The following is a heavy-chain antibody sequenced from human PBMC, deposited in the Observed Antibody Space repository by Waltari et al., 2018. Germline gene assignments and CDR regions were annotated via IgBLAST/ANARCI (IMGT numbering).Heavy chain of an antibody. J-gene: IGHJ5*02. D-gene: IGHD2-15*01. CDR2: ISYDGSNK. V-gene: IGHV3-30*18. CDR3: AKDVHVVVVAAAYNWFDP. CDR1: GFTFSSYG. Sequence: QVQLVESGGGVVQPGRSLRLSCAASGFTFSSYGMHWVRQAPGKGLEWVAVISYDGSNKYDADSVKGRFTIARDNSKNTLYLQMNSLRAEDTAVYYCAKDVHVVVVAAAYNWFDPWGQGTLVTVSS.